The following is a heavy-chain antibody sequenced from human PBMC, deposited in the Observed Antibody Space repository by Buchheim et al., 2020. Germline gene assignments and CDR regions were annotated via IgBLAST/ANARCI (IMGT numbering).Heavy chain of an antibody. V-gene: IGHV3-74*01. D-gene: IGHD3-22*01. CDR2: LNYDGTTT. CDR1: GFTFSDYW. Sequence: QLVESGGGFFHPGGSLRLSCSASGFTFSDYWMHWVRQGPGKGLMWVSRLNYDGTTTNYADSVKGRFIMSRDNAKNTLYLQLDSLRPDDTAVYYCARGPRNHYYDKSGLYHIDNWGQGTL. J-gene: IGHJ4*02. CDR3: ARGPRNHYYDKSGLYHIDN.